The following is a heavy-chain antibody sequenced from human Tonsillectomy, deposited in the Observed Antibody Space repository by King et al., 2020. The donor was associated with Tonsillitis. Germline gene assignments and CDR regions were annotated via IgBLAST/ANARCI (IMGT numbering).Heavy chain of an antibody. Sequence: VQLVESGGGLVQPGRSLRLSCAASGFTFDDYAMDWVRQAPGKGLEWVSGISWNSGSIGYADSVKGRFTISRDNAKNSLYLQMNSLRAEDTALYYCAKDIRGDYPFFAFDIWGQGTMVTVSS. CDR1: GFTFDDYA. V-gene: IGHV3-9*01. D-gene: IGHD4-17*01. CDR2: ISWNSGSI. CDR3: AKDIRGDYPFFAFDI. J-gene: IGHJ3*02.